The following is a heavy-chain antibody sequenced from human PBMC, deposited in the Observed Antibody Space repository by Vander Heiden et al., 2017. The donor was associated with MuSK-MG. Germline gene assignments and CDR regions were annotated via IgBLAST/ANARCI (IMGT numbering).Heavy chain of an antibody. CDR3: ARDESGPINWFDP. CDR2: ISSSSSYI. J-gene: IGHJ5*02. Sequence: EVQLVESGGGLVKPGGSLRLSCAASGFTFSSYSMNWVRQAPGKGLEWVSSISSSSSYIYYADSVKGRFTISRDNAKNSLCLQMNSLRAEDTAVYYCARDESGPINWFDPWGQGTLVTVSS. D-gene: IGHD3-10*01. CDR1: GFTFSSYS. V-gene: IGHV3-21*01.